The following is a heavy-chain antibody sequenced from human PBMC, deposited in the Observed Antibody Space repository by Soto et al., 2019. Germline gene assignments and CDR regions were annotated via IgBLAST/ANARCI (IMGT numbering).Heavy chain of an antibody. J-gene: IGHJ3*02. D-gene: IGHD4-4*01. Sequence: EVQLLESGGGLVQPGGSLRLSCAASGFTFSSYAMSWVRQAPGKGLEWVSAISGSGGSTYYADSVKGRFTISRDNSKNTLYLQMNSLRAEDTAVYYCAKVRFTGTTVVTPPGAFDIWGQGTMVTVSS. CDR3: AKVRFTGTTVVTPPGAFDI. V-gene: IGHV3-23*01. CDR2: ISGSGGST. CDR1: GFTFSSYA.